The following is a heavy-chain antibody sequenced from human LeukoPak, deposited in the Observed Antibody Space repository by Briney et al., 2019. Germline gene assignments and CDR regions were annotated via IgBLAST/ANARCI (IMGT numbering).Heavy chain of an antibody. CDR2: IKQGGSEK. CDR1: GFTFSSYW. CDR3: APQSGGYDSPIYYYGMDV. D-gene: IGHD5-12*01. V-gene: IGHV3-7*01. J-gene: IGHJ6*02. Sequence: GGSLRLSCAASGFTFSSYWMSWVRQAPGKGLEWVANIKQGGSEKYYVDSVKGRFTISRDNAKNSLYLQMNSLRAEDTAVYYCAPQSGGYDSPIYYYGMDVWGQGTTVTVSS.